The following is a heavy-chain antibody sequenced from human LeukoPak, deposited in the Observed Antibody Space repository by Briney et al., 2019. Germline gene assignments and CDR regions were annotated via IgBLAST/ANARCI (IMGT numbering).Heavy chain of an antibody. CDR2: INPNSGDT. D-gene: IGHD3-22*01. CDR1: GYTFSGYY. Sequence: ASVKVSCKASGYTFSGYYMHWVRQAPGQGLEWMGWINPNSGDTNYAQKFQDRVTMTRDTSISTAYMELSRLTSDDTAVYYCARRRSYYDSSNYSYDYWGQGTLVTVSS. J-gene: IGHJ4*02. CDR3: ARRRSYYDSSNYSYDY. V-gene: IGHV1-2*02.